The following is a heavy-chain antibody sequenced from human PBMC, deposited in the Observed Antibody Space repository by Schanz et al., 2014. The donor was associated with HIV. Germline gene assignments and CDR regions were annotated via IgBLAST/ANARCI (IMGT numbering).Heavy chain of an antibody. CDR1: GFTFSSYG. CDR3: AKAPLRWCNGGSCYPLDH. D-gene: IGHD2-15*01. Sequence: QVQLVESGGGVVQPGRSLRLSCAASGFTFSSYGMHWVRQAPGKGLEWVAVISYDGSNKYYTDSVKGRFTISRDNSKNTLYLQMNSLRAEDTALYYCAKAPLRWCNGGSCYPLDHWGQGTLVTVSS. V-gene: IGHV3-30*18. CDR2: ISYDGSNK. J-gene: IGHJ4*02.